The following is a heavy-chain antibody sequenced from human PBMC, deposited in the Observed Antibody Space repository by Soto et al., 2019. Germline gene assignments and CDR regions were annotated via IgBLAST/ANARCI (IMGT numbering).Heavy chain of an antibody. CDR2: ISYDGSNK. V-gene: IGHV3-30*18. D-gene: IGHD3-9*01. CDR1: GFTFSSYG. Sequence: PGGSRRLSCGASGFTFSSYGMHGGGQAPGKGLGWVAVISYDGSNKYYADSVKGRFTISRDNSKNTLYLQMNSLRAEDTAVYYCAKAITEFELRYFDWSSYDMDVWGQGTTVTVSS. CDR3: AKAITEFELRYFDWSSYDMDV. J-gene: IGHJ6*02.